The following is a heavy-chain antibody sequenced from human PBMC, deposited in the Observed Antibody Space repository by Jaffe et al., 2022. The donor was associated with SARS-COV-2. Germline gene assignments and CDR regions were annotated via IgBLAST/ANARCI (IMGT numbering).Heavy chain of an antibody. CDR2: IWYDGSNK. V-gene: IGHV3-33*01. CDR3: ARDRNGSGEGAFDI. D-gene: IGHD3-10*01. CDR1: GFTFSSYG. J-gene: IGHJ3*02. Sequence: QVQLVESGGGVVQPGRSLRLSCAASGFTFSSYGMHWVRQAPGKGLEWVAVIWYDGSNKYYADSVKGRFTISRDNSKNTLYLQMNSLRAEDTAVYYCARDRNGSGEGAFDIWGQGTMVTVSS.